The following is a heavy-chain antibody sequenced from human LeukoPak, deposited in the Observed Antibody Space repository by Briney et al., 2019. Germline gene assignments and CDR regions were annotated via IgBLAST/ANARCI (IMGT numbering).Heavy chain of an antibody. Sequence: GASVKVSCKASGGTFSSYAISWVRQAPGQGLEWMGGIIPIFGTANYAQKFQGRVTITADESTSTAYMELSSLRSEDTAVYYCARDMAREENYSDYWGQGTLVTVSS. J-gene: IGHJ4*02. V-gene: IGHV1-69*13. CDR1: GGTFSSYA. D-gene: IGHD1-26*01. CDR2: IIPIFGTA. CDR3: ARDMAREENYSDY.